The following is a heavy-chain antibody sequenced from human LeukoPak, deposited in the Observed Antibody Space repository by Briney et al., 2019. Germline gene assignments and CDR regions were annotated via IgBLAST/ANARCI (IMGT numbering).Heavy chain of an antibody. Sequence: TGGSLRLSCAASGFTFSSYGMHWVRQGPGKGLEWVAVIWYDGSNKYYADSVKGRFTISRDNSKNTLYLQMNSLGAEDTAVYYCAREYYGSGRMDVWGQGTTVTVSS. CDR3: AREYYGSGRMDV. CDR1: GFTFSSYG. CDR2: IWYDGSNK. D-gene: IGHD3-10*01. V-gene: IGHV3-33*01. J-gene: IGHJ6*02.